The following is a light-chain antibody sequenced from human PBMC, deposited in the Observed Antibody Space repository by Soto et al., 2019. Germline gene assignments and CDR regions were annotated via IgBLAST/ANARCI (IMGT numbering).Light chain of an antibody. CDR1: SSDVGGYNY. V-gene: IGLV2-14*01. CDR2: DVS. J-gene: IGLJ1*01. CDR3: CSYTTSNTRQIV. Sequence: QSVLPQPASVSGSSGQSITISCTGTSSDVGGYNYVSWYQQHPGKAPKFMIYDVSNRPSGVSNRFSGSKSGNTASLTISGLQAEDEADYYCCSYTTSNTRQIVFGTGTKVTVL.